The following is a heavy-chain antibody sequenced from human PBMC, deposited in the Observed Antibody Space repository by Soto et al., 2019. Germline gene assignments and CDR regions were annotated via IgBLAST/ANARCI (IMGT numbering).Heavy chain of an antibody. CDR1: GFTLATSH. CDR3: ARGHSVNAGIITY. D-gene: IGHD6-13*01. Sequence: GGSMRLSCAASGFTLATSHRNWVRQPPGKGLEWISYIISGGSISYADSVRGRFTISRDIAENSLFLQMNSLRAEDTAVCYCARGHSVNAGIITYWGQGILVTVSS. V-gene: IGHV3-48*01. CDR2: IISGGSI. J-gene: IGHJ4*02.